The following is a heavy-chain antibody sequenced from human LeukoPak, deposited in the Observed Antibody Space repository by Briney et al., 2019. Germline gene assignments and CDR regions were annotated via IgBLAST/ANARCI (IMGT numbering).Heavy chain of an antibody. CDR3: ARDAGWFGELPNFDY. D-gene: IGHD3-10*01. CDR1: GFTFSSYS. J-gene: IGHJ4*02. CDR2: ISSSSSYI. V-gene: IGHV3-21*01. Sequence: GGSLRLSCAASGFTFSSYSMTWVRQAPGKGLEWVSSISSSSSYIYYAVSVKGRFTISRDNAKNSLYLQMNSLRAEDTAVYYCARDAGWFGELPNFDYWGQGTLVTVSS.